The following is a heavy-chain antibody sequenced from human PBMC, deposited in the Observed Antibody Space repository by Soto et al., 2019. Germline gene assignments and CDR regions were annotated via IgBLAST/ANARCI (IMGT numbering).Heavy chain of an antibody. J-gene: IGHJ6*02. CDR2: IIPIFGTA. D-gene: IGHD3-16*01. CDR3: ASPCRGELYTRYYGMDV. Sequence: QVQLVQSGAEVKKPGSSVKVSCKASGGTFSSYAISWVRQAPGQGLEWMGGIIPIFGTANYAQKFQGRVTITADESTSTAYMELSSLRSEDTAVYYCASPCRGELYTRYYGMDVWGQGTTVTVSS. V-gene: IGHV1-69*01. CDR1: GGTFSSYA.